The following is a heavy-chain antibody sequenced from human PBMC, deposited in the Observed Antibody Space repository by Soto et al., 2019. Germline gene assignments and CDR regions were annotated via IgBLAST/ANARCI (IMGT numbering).Heavy chain of an antibody. CDR3: ARTYDSDRYTKEFDS. Sequence: QVVLQESGPGLVKPSETLSLTCSVSGRSITSYYWRWVRQPPGKGLEWIGYMYDNGITSQNPSLKSRVTMSADTSQNQFSLKLTSVTGAETAVYYCARTYDSDRYTKEFDSWGQGMLVTVTS. D-gene: IGHD3-22*01. V-gene: IGHV4-59*12. CDR2: MYDNGIT. J-gene: IGHJ4*01. CDR1: GRSITSYY.